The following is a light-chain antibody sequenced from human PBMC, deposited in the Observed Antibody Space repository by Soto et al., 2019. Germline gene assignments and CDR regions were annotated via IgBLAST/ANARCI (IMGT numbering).Light chain of an antibody. V-gene: IGKV1-5*01. J-gene: IGKJ2*01. Sequence: DIQMTQSPSTLSASIGDRVTITCRASQSISSWLARYQQKPGKAPNLLIYDASNLESGVPSRFSGSGSGTEFTLTISSLQPVDFATYYCQQYKSYPYTFGQGTKVDIK. CDR3: QQYKSYPYT. CDR2: DAS. CDR1: QSISSW.